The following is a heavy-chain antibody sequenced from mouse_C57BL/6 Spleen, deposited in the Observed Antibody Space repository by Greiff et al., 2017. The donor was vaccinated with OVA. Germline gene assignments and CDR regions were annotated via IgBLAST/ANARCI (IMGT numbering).Heavy chain of an antibody. CDR3: ARYVRGGMDY. Sequence: EVKVVESAGGLVQPGSSMKLSCTASGFTFSDYYMAWVRQVPEKGLEWVANINYDGSSTYYLDSLKSRFIISRDNAKNILYLQMSSLKSEDTATYYCARYVRGGMDYWGQGTSVTVSS. CDR1: GFTFSDYY. V-gene: IGHV5-16*01. CDR2: INYDGSST. J-gene: IGHJ4*01.